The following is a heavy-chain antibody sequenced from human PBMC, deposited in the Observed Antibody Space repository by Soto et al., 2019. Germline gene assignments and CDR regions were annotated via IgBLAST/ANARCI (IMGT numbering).Heavy chain of an antibody. CDR3: ANGRYFDPGPAFLDY. CDR1: GYTFTSYY. Sequence: ASVKVSCKASGYTFTSYYMHWVRQAPGQGLEWMGIINPSGGSTSYAQKFQGRVTMTRDTSTSTVYMELSSLRSEDTAVYYCANGRYFDPGPAFLDYWGQGTLVTVSS. CDR2: INPSGGST. V-gene: IGHV1-46*01. J-gene: IGHJ4*02. D-gene: IGHD3-9*01.